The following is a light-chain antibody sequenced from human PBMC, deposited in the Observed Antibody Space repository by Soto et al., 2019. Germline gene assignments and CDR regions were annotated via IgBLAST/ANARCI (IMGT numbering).Light chain of an antibody. CDR1: QSVTDNY. Sequence: EIVLTQSPATLSLSPGERATLSCRASQSVTDNYVAWYQQKSGRAPRLLIHGATFRATAVPDRFSGSGSGTDFTLTISSLEAEDFAVYHCQQYGNPPTFGQGTKVEIK. J-gene: IGKJ1*01. CDR2: GAT. CDR3: QQYGNPPT. V-gene: IGKV3-20*01.